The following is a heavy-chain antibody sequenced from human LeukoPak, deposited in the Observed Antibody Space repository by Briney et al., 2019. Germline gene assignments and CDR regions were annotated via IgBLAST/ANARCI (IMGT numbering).Heavy chain of an antibody. D-gene: IGHD2-21*02. CDR1: GGSLSSSS. V-gene: IGHV4-4*07. J-gene: IGHJ4*02. Sequence: SETSSLTCTVSGGSLSSSSWTWIRQPAGKGLEWIGRVYPSGSTNYNPSLESRITVSLDTSKNQFSLKLSSVTAADTAVYYCARDRAGYCGGDCYSFWGQGTLVTVSS. CDR3: ARDRAGYCGGDCYSF. CDR2: VYPSGST.